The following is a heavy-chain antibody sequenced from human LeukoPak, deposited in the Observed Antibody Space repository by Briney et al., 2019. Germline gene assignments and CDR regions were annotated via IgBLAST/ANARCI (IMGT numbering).Heavy chain of an antibody. Sequence: SETLSLTCAVSGGSISSGGYSWSWIRQPPGKGLEWIGYIYHSGGTYYNPSLKSRVTISVDTSKNQFSLKLSSVTAADTAVYYCARGRGYCSSTSCYTYWYFDLWGRGTLVTVSS. J-gene: IGHJ2*01. CDR3: ARGRGYCSSTSCYTYWYFDL. CDR1: GGSISSGGYS. V-gene: IGHV4-30-2*01. CDR2: IYHSGGT. D-gene: IGHD2-2*02.